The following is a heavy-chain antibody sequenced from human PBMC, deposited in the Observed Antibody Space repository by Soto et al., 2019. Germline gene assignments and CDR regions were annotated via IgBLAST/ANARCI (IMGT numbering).Heavy chain of an antibody. D-gene: IGHD2-2*01. J-gene: IGHJ6*03. CDR2: ISSSSSYI. CDR3: AREDNVVVPAAIDYYYYYMDV. V-gene: IGHV3-21*01. CDR1: GFTFSSYS. Sequence: PGGSLRLSCAASGFTFSSYSMNLVRQAPGKGLEWVSSISSSSSYIYYADSVKGRFTISRDNAKNSLYLQMNSLRAEDTAVYYCAREDNVVVPAAIDYYYYYMDVWGKGTTVTVSS.